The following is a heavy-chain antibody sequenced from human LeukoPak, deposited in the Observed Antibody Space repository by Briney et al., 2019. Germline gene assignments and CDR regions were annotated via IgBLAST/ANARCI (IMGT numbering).Heavy chain of an antibody. V-gene: IGHV4-34*01. CDR2: INHSGST. J-gene: IGHJ4*02. Sequence: SETLSLTCAVYGGSFSGYYWSWIRQPPGKGLEWIGEINHSGSTNYNPSLKSRVTISVDTSKNQFSLKLSSVTAADTAVYYCARGGNWTLFDYWGQGTLVTASS. CDR3: ARGGNWTLFDY. D-gene: IGHD1-1*01. CDR1: GGSFSGYY.